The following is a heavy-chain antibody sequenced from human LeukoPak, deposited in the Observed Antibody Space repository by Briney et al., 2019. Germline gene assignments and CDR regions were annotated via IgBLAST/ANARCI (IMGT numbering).Heavy chain of an antibody. V-gene: IGHV3-23*01. D-gene: IGHD5/OR15-5a*01. J-gene: IGHJ4*02. CDR3: AKGLGYSVYDLPDF. CDR1: GFSFSVYS. Sequence: PGGSLRLSCAASGFSFSVYSMSWVRQAPGKGLEWVSGINGNGDSTLYRDSVRGRFTISRDFSKNTLYLQMRRLRAEDTALYYCAKGLGYSVYDLPDFWGQGTLVTVSS. CDR2: INGNGDST.